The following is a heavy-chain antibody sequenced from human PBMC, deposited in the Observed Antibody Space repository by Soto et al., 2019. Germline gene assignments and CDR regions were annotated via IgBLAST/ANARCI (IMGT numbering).Heavy chain of an antibody. D-gene: IGHD3-9*01. V-gene: IGHV1-2*02. CDR3: ARLPGYISDWYYFDL. CDR2: ISPKSGGT. Sequence: ASVKVSCKASGYSFIDYYMHWVRQAPGQGFEWMGRISPKSGGTNYAQKFEGRVTMTWDTSLNTAYMELSSLISEDTAVYYCARLPGYISDWYYFDLWGQGTLVTVSS. CDR1: GYSFIDYY. J-gene: IGHJ4*02.